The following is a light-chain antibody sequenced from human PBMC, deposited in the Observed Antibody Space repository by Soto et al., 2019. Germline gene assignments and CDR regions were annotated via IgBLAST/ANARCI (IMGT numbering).Light chain of an antibody. CDR1: QSVRSNF. V-gene: IGKV3-20*01. Sequence: EIVLTQSPGTLSLSPGEGATLSCRASQSVRSNFLAWYQQKPGQAPRLLIYGASSRATGIPDRFSGGGSGTDFTLTISTLEPEDLAVYYCQQYGSSPTFGGGTRVQIK. CDR3: QQYGSSPT. CDR2: GAS. J-gene: IGKJ4*01.